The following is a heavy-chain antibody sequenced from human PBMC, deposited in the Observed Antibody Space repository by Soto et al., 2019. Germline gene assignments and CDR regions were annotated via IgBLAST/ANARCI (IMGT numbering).Heavy chain of an antibody. D-gene: IGHD2-15*01. J-gene: IGHJ3*02. V-gene: IGHV3-23*01. Sequence: PGGSLRLSCAASGFTFSTYAMTWVRQAPGKGLEWVSVINGNAGATHYADSVKGRFTISRDNSKDTLYLQMNSLRAEDTAVYYCAKGLPQGAFDIWGQGTMVTVSS. CDR2: INGNAGAT. CDR1: GFTFSTYA. CDR3: AKGLPQGAFDI.